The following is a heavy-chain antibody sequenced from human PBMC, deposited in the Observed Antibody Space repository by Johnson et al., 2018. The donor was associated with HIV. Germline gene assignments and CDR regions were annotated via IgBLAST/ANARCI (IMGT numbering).Heavy chain of an antibody. Sequence: QVQLVESGGGVVQPGGSLRLSCAASGFTFSSYGMHWVRQTPGKGLEWVAFTRYDGSNKYYADSVKGRFTISRDNSKNTLYLQMNSLRAEDTAVYYCAKGGPVLQFLEWLPGRAFDIWGKGTMVTVSS. CDR2: TRYDGSNK. V-gene: IGHV3-30*02. CDR1: GFTFSSYG. D-gene: IGHD3-3*01. J-gene: IGHJ3*02. CDR3: AKGGPVLQFLEWLPGRAFDI.